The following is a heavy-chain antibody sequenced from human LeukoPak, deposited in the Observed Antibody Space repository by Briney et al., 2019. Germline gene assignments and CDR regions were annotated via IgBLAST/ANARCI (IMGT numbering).Heavy chain of an antibody. CDR3: GRVLHSAGYAFDI. Sequence: PSQTLSPTSAVYGRSFSGYYWSWIRQPPGRGLEWIGEIIHRGSTNYNPSLKSRVTISVDKSKNQFSLNLSSVTAADTAVYCSGRVLHSAGYAFDIWGQGTMVTVSS. CDR1: GRSFSGYY. V-gene: IGHV4-34*12. J-gene: IGHJ3*02. CDR2: IIHRGST. D-gene: IGHD2-21*01.